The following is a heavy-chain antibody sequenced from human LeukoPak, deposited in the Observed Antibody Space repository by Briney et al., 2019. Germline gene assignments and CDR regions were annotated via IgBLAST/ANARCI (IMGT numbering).Heavy chain of an antibody. CDR3: ARVVYSSGWTFDY. D-gene: IGHD6-19*01. Sequence: PSETLSLTCAVYGGSFSGYYWSWIRQPPGKGLEWIGEINHSGSTNYNPSLKSRVTISVDTSKNQLSLKLGSVTAADTAVYYCARVVYSSGWTFDYWGQGTLVTVSS. CDR1: GGSFSGYY. CDR2: INHSGST. V-gene: IGHV4-34*01. J-gene: IGHJ4*02.